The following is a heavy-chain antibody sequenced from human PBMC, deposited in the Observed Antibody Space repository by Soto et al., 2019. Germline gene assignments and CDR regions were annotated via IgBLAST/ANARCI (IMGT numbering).Heavy chain of an antibody. CDR3: AGNWVKGSGSYDS. CDR2: ISCDNGNT. CDR1: GYTFTSYG. V-gene: IGHV1-18*01. Sequence: ASVKVSCKASGYTFTSYGISWVRQAPGQGLEWMGWISCDNGNTNYAQKLQARVTMTTDTSTCPAYMELRSLRYDATAFYYWAGNWVKGSGSYDSGGQGTLVTFSS. D-gene: IGHD3-10*01. J-gene: IGHJ4*02.